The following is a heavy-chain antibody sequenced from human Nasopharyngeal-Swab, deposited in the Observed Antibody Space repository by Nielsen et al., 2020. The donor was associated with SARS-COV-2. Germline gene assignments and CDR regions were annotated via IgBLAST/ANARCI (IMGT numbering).Heavy chain of an antibody. CDR3: ARKDYKTSAFDI. CDR2: IYYSGST. J-gene: IGHJ3*02. D-gene: IGHD4-11*01. V-gene: IGHV4-39*07. Sequence: WIRRPPGEGLVWIGSIYYSGSTYYNPSLKSRVTISVDTSKNQFSLKLSSVTAADTAVYYCARKDYKTSAFDIWGQGTMVTVSS.